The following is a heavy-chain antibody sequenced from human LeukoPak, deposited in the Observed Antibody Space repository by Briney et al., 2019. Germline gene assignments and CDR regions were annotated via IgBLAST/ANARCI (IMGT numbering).Heavy chain of an antibody. J-gene: IGHJ6*02. D-gene: IGHD6-19*01. CDR3: AKDTLSVSVTYHGMDV. CDR1: GFTFSSYG. CDR2: MSFDGSNK. Sequence: AGGSLRLSCAASGFTFSSYGLHWVRQAPGKGLEWVAGMSFDGSNKYYADSVQGRFSISRDNSKNTLFLQMDSLRPEDTAVYFCAKDTLSVSVTYHGMDVWGQGTTVAVSS. V-gene: IGHV3-30*18.